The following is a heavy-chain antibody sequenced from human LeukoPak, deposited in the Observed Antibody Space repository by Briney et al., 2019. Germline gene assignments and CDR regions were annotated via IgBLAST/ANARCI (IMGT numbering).Heavy chain of an antibody. CDR3: ARGYIRSYDSSGGDAFDI. CDR1: GFTFSSYG. Sequence: GGSLRLSCAASGFTFSSYGMSWVRQAPGKGLEWVSAISGSSSYIYYADSVKGRFTISRDNAKNSLYLQMNSLRAEDTAVYYCARGYIRSYDSSGGDAFDIWGQGTMVTVSS. D-gene: IGHD3-22*01. CDR2: ISGSSSYI. J-gene: IGHJ3*02. V-gene: IGHV3-21*01.